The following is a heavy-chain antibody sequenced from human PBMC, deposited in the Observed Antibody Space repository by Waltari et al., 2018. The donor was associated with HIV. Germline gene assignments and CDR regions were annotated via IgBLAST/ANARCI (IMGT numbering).Heavy chain of an antibody. CDR1: GFTFSSYD. V-gene: IGHV3-30-3*01. CDR2: ISYDGSNK. CDR3: ARDTHYGMDV. Sequence: QVQLVESGGGVVQPGKSLRLSCAASGFTFSSYDMHWVRQAPGKGLEWVAVISYDGSNKYSAYSVKGRFTISRDNSKNTLYLQMNSLRAEDTAMYYCARDTHYGMDVWGQGTTVTVSS. J-gene: IGHJ6*02.